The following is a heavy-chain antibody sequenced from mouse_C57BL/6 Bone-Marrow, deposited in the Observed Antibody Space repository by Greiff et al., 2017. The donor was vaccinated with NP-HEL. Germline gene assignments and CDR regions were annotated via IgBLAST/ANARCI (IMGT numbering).Heavy chain of an antibody. V-gene: IGHV1-85*01. D-gene: IGHD1-1*01. CDR2: IYPRDGST. CDR1: GYTFTSYD. Sequence: VQLQESGPELVKPGASVKLSCKASGYTFTSYDINWVKQRPGQGLEWIGWIYPRDGSTKYNEKFKGKATLTVDTSSSTAYMELHSLTSEDSAVYFCARWDRYYYAWYFDVWGTGTTVTVSS. J-gene: IGHJ1*03. CDR3: ARWDRYYYAWYFDV.